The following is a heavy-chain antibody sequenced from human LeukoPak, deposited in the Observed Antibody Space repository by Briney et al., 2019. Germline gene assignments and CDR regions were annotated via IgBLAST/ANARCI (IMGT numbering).Heavy chain of an antibody. CDR3: ARYYGGLDY. V-gene: IGHV4-31*03. CDR1: GVSIYSGGLY. Sequence: ASQTLSLTCTVSGVSIYSGGLYWSWVRQHPGKGLELIGHIYYSGNTYYNPSLESRLIISVDTSKNEFSLKVSSMTAADTAVYFCARYYGGLDYWGQGTLVTVSS. J-gene: IGHJ4*02. CDR2: IYYSGNT. D-gene: IGHD4-23*01.